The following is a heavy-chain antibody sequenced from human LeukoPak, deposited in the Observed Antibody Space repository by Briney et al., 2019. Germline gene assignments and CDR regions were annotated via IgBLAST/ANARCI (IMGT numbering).Heavy chain of an antibody. V-gene: IGHV5-51*01. CDR3: ARRQGCSSTSCPPDY. CDR2: FYPGDSDT. J-gene: IGHJ4*02. D-gene: IGHD2-2*01. CDR1: GYSFTTYW. Sequence: SLKISCSGSGYSFTTYWIGLVRQLPGEGVELREIFYPGDSDTRYRPSFQGQITMSADKSINTAYLRWSSLTASDTAMYYCARRQGCSSTSCPPDYWGQGALVTVSS.